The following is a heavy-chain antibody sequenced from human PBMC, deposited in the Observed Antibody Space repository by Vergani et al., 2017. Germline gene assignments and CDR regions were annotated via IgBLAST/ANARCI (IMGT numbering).Heavy chain of an antibody. D-gene: IGHD1-1*01. CDR1: EYSFGNYL. CDR2: IYPADSDT. V-gene: IGHV5-51*06. Sequence: EVELVQSVPEMRKPGESLKISCKGSEYSFGNYLIGWVRQMPWKGLEWMGIIYPADSDTRYSPSFQGQVTISADKSISTAFLQWDSLKASDTALYYCARHTTYTDSWGQGTLVTVSS. J-gene: IGHJ4*02. CDR3: ARHTTYTDS.